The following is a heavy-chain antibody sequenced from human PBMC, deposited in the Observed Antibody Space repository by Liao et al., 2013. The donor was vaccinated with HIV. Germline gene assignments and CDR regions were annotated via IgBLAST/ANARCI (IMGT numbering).Heavy chain of an antibody. CDR3: GSTSNYYYMDV. Sequence: QVQLQESGPGLVKPSETLSLTCTVSGGSISSGSHYWSWIRQPAGKGLEWIGRIYTQWEHQLQPLLKSRVTMSVDTSKNQFSLKLSSVTAADTAVYYCGSTSNYYYMDVWGKGTTVTVSS. CDR2: IYTQWEH. CDR1: GGSISSGSHY. V-gene: IGHV4-61*02. J-gene: IGHJ6*03. D-gene: IGHD2-2*01.